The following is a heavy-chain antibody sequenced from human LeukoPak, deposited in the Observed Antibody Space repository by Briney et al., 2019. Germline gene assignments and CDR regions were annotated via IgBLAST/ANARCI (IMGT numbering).Heavy chain of an antibody. Sequence: SETLSLTCTVSGGSISSSSYYWGWIRQPPGKGLEWIGSIYYSGSTYYNPSLKSRVTISVNTSKNQFSLKLSSVTAADTAVYYCARDGQTIRFGELSAFDIWGQGTMVTVSS. CDR2: IYYSGST. J-gene: IGHJ3*02. V-gene: IGHV4-39*07. CDR1: GGSISSSSYY. CDR3: ARDGQTIRFGELSAFDI. D-gene: IGHD3-10*01.